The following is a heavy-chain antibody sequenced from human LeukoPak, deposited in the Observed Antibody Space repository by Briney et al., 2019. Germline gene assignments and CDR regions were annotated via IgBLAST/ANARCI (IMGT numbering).Heavy chain of an antibody. J-gene: IGHJ4*02. D-gene: IGHD1-26*01. Sequence: GGSLRLSCTASGFTFTAYAMSWVRQAPGKGLEWVSAISGSGGSTYYADSVKGRFTISRDNSKNTLYLQMNSLRAEDTAVYYCAKDTRIVGALGSFDYWGQGTLVTVSS. CDR2: ISGSGGST. CDR3: AKDTRIVGALGSFDY. V-gene: IGHV3-23*01. CDR1: GFTFTAYA.